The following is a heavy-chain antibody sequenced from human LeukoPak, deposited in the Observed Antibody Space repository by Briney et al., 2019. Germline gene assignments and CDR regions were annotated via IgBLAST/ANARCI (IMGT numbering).Heavy chain of an antibody. D-gene: IGHD5-18*01. V-gene: IGHV3-53*01. CDR3: ARGDTAMVPFDS. Sequence: GGSLRLSCAASGFTFSSYWMHWVRQAPGKGLEWVSVIYTGGSTYYADSVKGRFTISRDTSKNTLYLKMNSLRAEDTAVYYCARGDTAMVPFDSWGQGTLVTVSS. CDR2: IYTGGST. J-gene: IGHJ4*02. CDR1: GFTFSSYW.